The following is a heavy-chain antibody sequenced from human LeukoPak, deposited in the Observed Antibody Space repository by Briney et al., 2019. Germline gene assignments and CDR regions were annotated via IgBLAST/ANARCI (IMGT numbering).Heavy chain of an antibody. J-gene: IGHJ4*02. CDR1: GFTFSSYG. D-gene: IGHD3-10*01. CDR2: IRYDGSNK. V-gene: IGHV3-30*02. Sequence: PGGSLRLACAASGFTFSSYGMHWVRQAPGKGLEWVAFIRYDGSNKYYADSVKGRFTISRDNSKNTLYLQMGSLRAEDMAVYYCAREIPYYYGSFDYWGQGTLVTISS. CDR3: AREIPYYYGSFDY.